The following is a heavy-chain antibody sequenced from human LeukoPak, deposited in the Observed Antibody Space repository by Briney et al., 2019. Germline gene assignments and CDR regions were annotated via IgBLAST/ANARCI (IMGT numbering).Heavy chain of an antibody. CDR3: ATGDQLLPPRGGYFDY. J-gene: IGHJ4*02. Sequence: GATVKISCKVSGYTFTDYYMHWVQQAPGKGLEWMGLVDPEDGETIYAEKFQGRVTITADTSTDTAYMELSSLRSEDTAVYYCATGDQLLPPRGGYFDYWGQGTLVTVSS. CDR2: VDPEDGET. V-gene: IGHV1-69-2*01. D-gene: IGHD2-2*01. CDR1: GYTFTDYY.